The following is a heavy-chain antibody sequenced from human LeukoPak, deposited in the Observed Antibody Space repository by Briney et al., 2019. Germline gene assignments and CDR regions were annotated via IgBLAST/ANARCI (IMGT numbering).Heavy chain of an antibody. CDR2: ISSSSSYI. D-gene: IGHD3-10*01. Sequence: PGGSLRLSCAASGFTFSSYSMNWVRQAPAKGLEWVSSISSSSSYIYYADSVKGRFTISRDNAKNSLYLQMNSLRAEDTAVYYCATRSGSYPAVGYWGQGTLVTVSS. CDR3: ATRSGSYPAVGY. J-gene: IGHJ4*02. V-gene: IGHV3-21*01. CDR1: GFTFSSYS.